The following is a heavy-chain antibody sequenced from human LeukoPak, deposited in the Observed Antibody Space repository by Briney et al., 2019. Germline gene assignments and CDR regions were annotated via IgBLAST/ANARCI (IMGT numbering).Heavy chain of an antibody. CDR2: ISSSSSYI. D-gene: IGHD1-7*01. Sequence: GGSVRLSCAASGFTFSSYSMNCVRQAPGKGLEWVSSISSSSSYIYYADSVKGRFTISRDNAKNSLYLQMNSLRAEDTAVYYCARELELPYFDYWGQGTLVTVSS. V-gene: IGHV3-21*01. CDR1: GFTFSSYS. J-gene: IGHJ4*02. CDR3: ARELELPYFDY.